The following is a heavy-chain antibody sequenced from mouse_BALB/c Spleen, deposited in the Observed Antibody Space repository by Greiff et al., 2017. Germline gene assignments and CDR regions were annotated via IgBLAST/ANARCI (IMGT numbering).Heavy chain of an antibody. D-gene: IGHD2-2*01. Sequence: QVQLKQSGPGLVAPSQSLSITCTVSGFSLTSYGVHWVRQPPGKGLEWLGVIWAGGSTNYNSALMSRLSISKDNSKSQVFLKMNSLQTDDTAMYYCARGRGYDVWYFDVWGAGTTVTVSS. J-gene: IGHJ1*01. CDR1: GFSLTSYG. CDR3: ARGRGYDVWYFDV. CDR2: IWAGGST. V-gene: IGHV2-9*02.